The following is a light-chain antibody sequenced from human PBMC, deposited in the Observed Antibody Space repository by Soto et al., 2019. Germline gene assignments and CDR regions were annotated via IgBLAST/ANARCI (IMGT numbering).Light chain of an antibody. CDR2: AAS. CDR1: QDISGW. V-gene: IGKV1D-12*01. Sequence: DIQMTQSPSSVSASVGERVTITCRASQDISGWLAWFQQKPGKAPNLLIYAASILQSGVPSRFSGSGSGTDFTLTITYLQPEEFATYYCQQANSFPWTFGQGTKV. J-gene: IGKJ1*01. CDR3: QQANSFPWT.